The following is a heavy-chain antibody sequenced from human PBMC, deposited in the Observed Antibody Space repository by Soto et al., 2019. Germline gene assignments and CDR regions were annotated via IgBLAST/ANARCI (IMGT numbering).Heavy chain of an antibody. V-gene: IGHV4-59*01. CDR3: ARAGAGGSSSTHHDY. J-gene: IGHJ4*02. CDR2: VFYNEII. Sequence: PSETLSLTCAVSGVSISSYYWSWIRQPPGKGLEWIGYVFYNEIINYSPSLKGRVTMSMEMSTNHFSLELRSVTAADTAVYFCARAGAGGSSSTHHDYWGPGALVTVSS. CDR1: GVSISSYY. D-gene: IGHD6-6*01.